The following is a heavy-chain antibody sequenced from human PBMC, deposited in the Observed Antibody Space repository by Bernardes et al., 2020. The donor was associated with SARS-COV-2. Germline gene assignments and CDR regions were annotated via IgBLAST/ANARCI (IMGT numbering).Heavy chain of an antibody. V-gene: IGHV1-18*01. CDR1: GYKFASFG. J-gene: IGHJ6*02. CDR2: ISTYKGNT. D-gene: IGHD4-17*01. CDR3: ARGLAVTPDHFYYYYGMDV. Sequence: ASVKVSCKASGYKFASFGISWVRQAPGQGLEWMGWISTYKGNTNYAQKFQARVTMTTDTSTSTAHMELRSLRSDDTATYYCARGLAVTPDHFYYYYGMDVWGQGTTVIVSS.